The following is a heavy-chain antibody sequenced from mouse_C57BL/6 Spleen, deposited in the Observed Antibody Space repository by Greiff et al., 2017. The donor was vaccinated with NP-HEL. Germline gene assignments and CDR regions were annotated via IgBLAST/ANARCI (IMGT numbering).Heavy chain of an antibody. CDR1: GYTFTSYG. Sequence: QVQLQQSGAELARPGASVKLSCKASGYTFTSYGISWVKQRTGQGLEWIGEIYPRSGNTYYNEKFKGKVPLTADTSSSTAYMELRSLTSNDSAVYYCAKYYDDDGYFDDWGKGTTVTVSA. CDR2: IYPRSGNT. V-gene: IGHV1-81*01. CDR3: AKYYDDDGYFDD. D-gene: IGHD2-4*01. J-gene: IGHJ1*03.